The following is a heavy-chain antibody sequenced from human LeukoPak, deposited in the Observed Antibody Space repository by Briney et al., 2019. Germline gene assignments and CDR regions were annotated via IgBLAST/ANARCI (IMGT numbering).Heavy chain of an antibody. V-gene: IGHV3-21*01. CDR1: GFTFSSYS. Sequence: PGGSLRLACAASGFTFSSYSMNWVRQAPRKGLEWVSSISSSSSYIYYADSVKGRFTISRDNAKNSLYLQMNSLRAEDTAVYYCARGASHSDILTGPHWGQRTLVTVSS. CDR2: ISSSSSYI. CDR3: ARGASHSDILTGPH. J-gene: IGHJ4*02. D-gene: IGHD3-9*01.